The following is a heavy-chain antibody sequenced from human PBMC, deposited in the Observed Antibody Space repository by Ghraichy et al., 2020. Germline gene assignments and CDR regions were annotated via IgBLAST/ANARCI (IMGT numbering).Heavy chain of an antibody. Sequence: SETLYLTCDISGDSVSSNSVAWSWIRQSPARGLEWLGRTYRMAIEYAESVKSRITINPDTHKNQLSLHLHTVTLEDTAVYYCAMGINNAFAIWGQGTMVTASS. CDR1: GDSVSSNSVA. J-gene: IGHJ3*02. V-gene: IGHV6-1*01. D-gene: IGHD1-14*01. CDR2: TYRMAI. CDR3: AMGINNAFAI.